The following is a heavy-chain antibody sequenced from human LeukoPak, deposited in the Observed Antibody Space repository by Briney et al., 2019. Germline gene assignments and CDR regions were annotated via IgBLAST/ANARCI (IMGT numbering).Heavy chain of an antibody. Sequence: ASVKVSCKASGYTFTSYYMHWVRQAPGQGLEWMGIINPSGGSTSYAQKFQGRVTMTRDTPTSTVYMELSSLRSEDTAVYYCAVIFGVVPTFDYWGQGTLVTVSS. CDR2: INPSGGST. D-gene: IGHD3-3*01. J-gene: IGHJ4*02. CDR1: GYTFTSYY. CDR3: AVIFGVVPTFDY. V-gene: IGHV1-46*01.